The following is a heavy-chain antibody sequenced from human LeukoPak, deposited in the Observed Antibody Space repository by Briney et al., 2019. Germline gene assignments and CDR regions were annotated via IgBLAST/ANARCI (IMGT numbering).Heavy chain of an antibody. V-gene: IGHV4-39*07. CDR2: IYYSGNT. CDR3: ARFTRAHYYGSGSPNWFDP. Sequence: SETLSLTCTVSGGSISSSGSYWGWIRQPPGKGLEWIGSIYYSGNTYNPSLKSRVTISVDTSKNQFSLNLTSVTAADTAVYYCARFTRAHYYGSGSPNWFDPWGQGTLVTVSS. D-gene: IGHD3-10*01. J-gene: IGHJ5*02. CDR1: GGSISSSGSY.